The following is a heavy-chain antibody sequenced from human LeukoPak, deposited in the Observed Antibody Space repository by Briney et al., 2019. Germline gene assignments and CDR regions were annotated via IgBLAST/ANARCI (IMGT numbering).Heavy chain of an antibody. CDR2: IYSGGST. CDR1: GFTVSSNY. J-gene: IGHJ6*02. V-gene: IGHV3-53*01. D-gene: IGHD6-6*01. CDR3: ARDRPLYSSSSYYYGMDV. Sequence: PGGSLRLSCAASGFTVSSNYMSWVRQAPGKGLEWVSVIYSGGSTYYADSVKGRFTISRDNSKNTLYLQMNSLRAEDTAVYYCARDRPLYSSSSYYYGMDVWGQGTTVTVSS.